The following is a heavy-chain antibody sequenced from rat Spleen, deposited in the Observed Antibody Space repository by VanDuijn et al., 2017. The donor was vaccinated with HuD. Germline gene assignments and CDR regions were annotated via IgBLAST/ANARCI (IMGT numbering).Heavy chain of an antibody. CDR3: ARPPGYRDVMDA. D-gene: IGHD1-4*01. V-gene: IGHV5-25*01. J-gene: IGHJ4*01. CDR1: GFTFSNYY. CDR2: ISTSGSRT. Sequence: EVQLVESGGLLVQPGRSMKVSCAASGFTFSNYYMAWVRQAPKKGLEWVATISTSGSRTYYPDSVKGRFTISRDNAKSSLYLQMNSLKSEDTATYYCARPPGYRDVMDAWGQGASVTVSS.